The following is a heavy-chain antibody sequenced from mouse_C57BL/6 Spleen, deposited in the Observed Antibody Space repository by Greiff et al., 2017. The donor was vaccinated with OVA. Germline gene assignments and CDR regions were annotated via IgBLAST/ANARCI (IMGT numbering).Heavy chain of an antibody. CDR2: IDPEDGDT. V-gene: IGHV14-1*01. D-gene: IGHD4-1*01. J-gene: IGHJ3*01. CDR1: GFNIKDYY. Sequence: VQLKQSGAELVRPGASVKLSCTASGFNIKDYYMHWVKQRPEQGLEWIGRIDPEDGDTEYAPKFQGKATMTADTSSNTAYLQLSSLTSEDTAVYYCTTFAGTSAWFAYWGQGTLVTVSA. CDR3: TTFAGTSAWFAY.